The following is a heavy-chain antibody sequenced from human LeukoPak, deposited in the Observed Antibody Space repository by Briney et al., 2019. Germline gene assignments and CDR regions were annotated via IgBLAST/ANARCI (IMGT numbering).Heavy chain of an antibody. J-gene: IGHJ4*02. Sequence: PGGSLRLSCGASEFTFSTYWMSWVRQAPGKGLEWVANIKPDGSEKYYVDSVKGRFTISRDNAKNSLYQMNSLRAEDTAVYYCARATGYSGIDYWGQGTLVTVSS. V-gene: IGHV3-7*05. CDR1: EFTFSTYW. CDR3: ARATGYSGIDY. CDR2: IKPDGSEK. D-gene: IGHD5-12*01.